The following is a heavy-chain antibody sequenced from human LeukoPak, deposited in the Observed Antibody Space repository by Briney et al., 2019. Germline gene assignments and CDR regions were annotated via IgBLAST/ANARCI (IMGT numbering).Heavy chain of an antibody. J-gene: IGHJ4*02. CDR2: ISSSSVYI. V-gene: IGHV3-21*01. Sequence: GGSLRLSCAASGFTFSSYGMKWVRQAPGKGLEWVSSISSSSVYIYYADSVKGRFTISRDNAKNSLYLQMASLRAEDTAVYYCARDVGKAYFDYWGQGTLVTVSS. CDR3: ARDVGKAYFDY. D-gene: IGHD2-15*01. CDR1: GFTFSSYG.